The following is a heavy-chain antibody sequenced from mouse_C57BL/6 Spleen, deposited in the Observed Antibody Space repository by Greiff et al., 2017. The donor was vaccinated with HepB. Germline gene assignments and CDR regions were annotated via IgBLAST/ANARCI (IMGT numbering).Heavy chain of an antibody. V-gene: IGHV1-80*01. Sequence: VQLQQSGAELVKPGASVKISCKASGYAFSSYWMNWVKQRPGKGLEWIGQIYPGDGDTNYNGKFKGKATLTADKSSSTAYMQLISLTSEDSAVYYCARHDDYYVYAMDYWGQGTSVTVSS. CDR2: IYPGDGDT. CDR1: GYAFSSYW. D-gene: IGHD2-3*01. CDR3: ARHDDYYVYAMDY. J-gene: IGHJ4*01.